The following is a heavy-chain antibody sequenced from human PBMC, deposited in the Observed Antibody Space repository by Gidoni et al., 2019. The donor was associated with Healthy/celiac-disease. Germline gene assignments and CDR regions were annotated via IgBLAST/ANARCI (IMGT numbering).Heavy chain of an antibody. CDR2: IWYDGSNK. CDR1: GFTFSSYG. D-gene: IGHD1-26*01. Sequence: QVQLVESGGGVAQPGRSLRLSCAASGFTFSSYGMQWVRQAPAKGLEWVAGIWYDGSNKYYAYSVNGRFNISRDKSKNTLYLQMNSLRAEDTAVYYCARDGMVGATIGWFDPWGQGTLVTVSS. J-gene: IGHJ5*02. V-gene: IGHV3-33*01. CDR3: ARDGMVGATIGWFDP.